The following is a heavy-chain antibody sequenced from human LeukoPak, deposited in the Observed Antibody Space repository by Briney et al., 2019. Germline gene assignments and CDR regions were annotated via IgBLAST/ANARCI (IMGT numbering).Heavy chain of an antibody. CDR1: GYTFTSYY. Sequence: ASVKVACTASGYTFTSYYINWVRQAPGQGLEWMGWISAYNGITNYAQKLQDRVTMTTATSTSTAYMELRSLTSDDTAVYYCARDSGSDSSNWYGKWLAPWGQGTLVTVSS. CDR2: ISAYNGIT. D-gene: IGHD6-13*01. J-gene: IGHJ5*02. CDR3: ARDSGSDSSNWYGKWLAP. V-gene: IGHV1-18*01.